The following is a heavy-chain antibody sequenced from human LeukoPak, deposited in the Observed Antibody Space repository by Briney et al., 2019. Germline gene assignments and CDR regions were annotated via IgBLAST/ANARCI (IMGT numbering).Heavy chain of an antibody. V-gene: IGHV4-34*01. CDR3: ARGRYGPRLGN. Sequence: KPSETLSLTCAVYGASFSDSYWSWIRQSPAKGLEWIGEINNSGSTSYNPSLNSRVIMSVDRSKNQFSLRLTSVTAADTAVYYCARGRYGPRLGNWGQGTLVTVSS. CDR2: INNSGST. D-gene: IGHD3-16*01. CDR1: GASFSDSY. J-gene: IGHJ4*02.